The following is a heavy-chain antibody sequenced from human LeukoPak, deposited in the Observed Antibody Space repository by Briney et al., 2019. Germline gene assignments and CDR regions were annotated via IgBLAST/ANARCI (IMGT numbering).Heavy chain of an antibody. V-gene: IGHV4-38-2*02. CDR1: GYSISSGYY. D-gene: IGHD6-19*01. J-gene: IGHJ5*02. Sequence: PSETLSLTCTVSGYSISSGYYWGWIRQPPGKGLEWIGTIYHSGTTYYNPSLKSRVTMSVDTSKNQFSLRLRSVTAADTAVYYCARGQARLAWFDPWGQGTLVIVSS. CDR2: IYHSGTT. CDR3: ARGQARLAWFDP.